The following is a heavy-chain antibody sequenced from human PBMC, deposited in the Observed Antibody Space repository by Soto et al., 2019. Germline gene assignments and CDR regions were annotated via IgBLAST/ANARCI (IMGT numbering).Heavy chain of an antibody. V-gene: IGHV1-18*01. J-gene: IGHJ5*02. Sequence: ASVTVSCKASGYTFTSYGIIWVRQAPGQGLEWMGWISAYNGNTNYAQKLQGRVTMTTDTSTSTAYMELRSLRSDDTAVYYCARVDIVVVTAIPYTWFDPWGQGTLVTVSS. CDR1: GYTFTSYG. CDR3: ARVDIVVVTAIPYTWFDP. D-gene: IGHD2-21*02. CDR2: ISAYNGNT.